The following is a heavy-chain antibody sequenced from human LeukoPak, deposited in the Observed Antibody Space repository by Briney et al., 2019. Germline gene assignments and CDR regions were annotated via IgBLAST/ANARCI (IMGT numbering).Heavy chain of an antibody. J-gene: IGHJ3*02. CDR2: INPSGGST. CDR3: TPGVVGATTNAFDI. V-gene: IGHV1-46*01. CDR1: GYTFTSYY. D-gene: IGHD1-26*01. Sequence: ASVKVSCKASGYTFTSYYMHWVRQAPGQGLEWMGIINPSGGSTSYAQKFQGRVTMTEDTSTDTAYMELSSLRSEDTAVYYCTPGVVGATTNAFDIWGQGTMVTVSS.